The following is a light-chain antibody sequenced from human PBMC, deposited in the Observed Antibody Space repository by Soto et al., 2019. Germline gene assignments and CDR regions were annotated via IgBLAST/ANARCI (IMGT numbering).Light chain of an antibody. CDR2: EVN. CDR1: SSDDGGYNY. V-gene: IGLV2-8*01. CDR3: GTWDSSLSAGV. J-gene: IGLJ3*02. Sequence: HSALTQPPSASGSPGESVAISFTCTSSDDGGYNYVSWYHQHPGKAPTLMIYEVNKRPSGVPDRFSGSKPGNTASLTVSGLQAEDEADYYCGTWDSSLSAGVFGGGTQVPVL.